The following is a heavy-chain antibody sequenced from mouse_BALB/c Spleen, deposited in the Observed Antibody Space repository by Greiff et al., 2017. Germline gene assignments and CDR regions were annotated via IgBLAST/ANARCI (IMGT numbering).Heavy chain of an antibody. Sequence: VQLKESGGGLVQPGGSRKLSCAASGFTFSSFGMHWVRQAPEKGLEWVAYISSGSSTIYYADTVKGRFTISRDNPKNTLFLQMTSLRSEDTAMYYCARDWDVTWFAYWGQGTLVTVSA. CDR3: ARDWDVTWFAY. J-gene: IGHJ3*01. V-gene: IGHV5-17*02. D-gene: IGHD4-1*01. CDR1: GFTFSSFG. CDR2: ISSGSSTI.